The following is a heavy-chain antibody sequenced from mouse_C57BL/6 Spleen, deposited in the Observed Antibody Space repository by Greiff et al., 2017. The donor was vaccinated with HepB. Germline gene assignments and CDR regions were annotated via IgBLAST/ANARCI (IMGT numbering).Heavy chain of an antibody. J-gene: IGHJ4*01. Sequence: QVQLQQSGPELVKPGASVKISCKASGYAFSSSWMNWVKQRPGKGLEWIGRIYPGDGDTNYNGKFKGKATLTADKSSSTAYMQLSSLTSEDSAVYFCARKDGYDAMDYWGQGTSVTVSS. CDR1: GYAFSSSW. D-gene: IGHD2-3*01. CDR3: ARKDGYDAMDY. V-gene: IGHV1-82*01. CDR2: IYPGDGDT.